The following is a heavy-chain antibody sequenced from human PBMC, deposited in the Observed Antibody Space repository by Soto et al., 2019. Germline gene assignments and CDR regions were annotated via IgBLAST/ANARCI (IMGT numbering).Heavy chain of an antibody. J-gene: IGHJ5*02. D-gene: IGHD6-13*01. V-gene: IGHV1-69*02. Sequence: GASVKVSCKASGGTFSSYTISWVRQAPGQGLEWMGRIIPILGIANYAQKFQGRVTITADKSTSTAYMELSSLRSEDTAVYYCARPYSSTSGWFGPWGQGTLVTVSS. CDR2: IIPILGIA. CDR3: ARPYSSTSGWFGP. CDR1: GGTFSSYT.